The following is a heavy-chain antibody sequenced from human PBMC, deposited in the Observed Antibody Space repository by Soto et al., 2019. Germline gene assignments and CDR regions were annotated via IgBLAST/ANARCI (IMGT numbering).Heavy chain of an antibody. CDR3: ARGIRGYSYGLKYYFDY. CDR1: GGSFSGYY. J-gene: IGHJ4*02. Sequence: QVQLQQWGAGLLKPSETLSLTCAVYGGSFSGYYWSWIRQPPGKGLEWIGEINHSGSTNYNPSLKSRVTISVDTSKNQFSLKLSSVTAADTAVYYCARGIRGYSYGLKYYFDYWGQGTLVTVSS. CDR2: INHSGST. D-gene: IGHD5-18*01. V-gene: IGHV4-34*01.